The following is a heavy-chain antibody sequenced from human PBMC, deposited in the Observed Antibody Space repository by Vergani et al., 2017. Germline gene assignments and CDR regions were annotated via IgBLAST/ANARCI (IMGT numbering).Heavy chain of an antibody. CDR1: GFTFSSYG. CDR2: ISYDGSNK. CDR3: AKHYYYYYYMDV. Sequence: QVQLVESGGGVVQPGRSLRLSCAAFGFTFSSYGMHWVRQAPGQGLEWVAVISYDGSNKYYADSVKGRFTISRDNSKNTLYLQMNSLRAEDTAVYYCAKHYYYYYYMDVWGKGTTVTVSS. J-gene: IGHJ6*03. V-gene: IGHV3-30*18.